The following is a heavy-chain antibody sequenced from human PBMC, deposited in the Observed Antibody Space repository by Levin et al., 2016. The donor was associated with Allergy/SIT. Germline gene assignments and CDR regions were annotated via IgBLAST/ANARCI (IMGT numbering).Heavy chain of an antibody. CDR3: AQTTVTKGLLD. V-gene: IGHV3-23*01. D-gene: IGHD4-11*01. CDR1: GFTFSSYA. CDR2: ISGSGGST. Sequence: GESLKISCAASGFTFSSYAMSWVRQAPGKGLEWVSAISGSGGSTYYADSVKGRFTISRDNSKNTLYLQMNSLRAEDTAVYYCAQTTVTKGLLDWGQGTLVTVSS. J-gene: IGHJ4*02.